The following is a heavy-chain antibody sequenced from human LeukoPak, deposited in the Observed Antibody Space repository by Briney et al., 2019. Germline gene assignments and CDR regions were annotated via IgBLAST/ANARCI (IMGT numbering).Heavy chain of an antibody. D-gene: IGHD6-13*01. CDR2: INPNTSGT. Sequence: ASVKVSCKASGYSFNGYYIHWVRQAPGLGLEWMGWINPNTSGTIYAQKFQGRVTVTSDTSISTAYMELSRLRSDDTAVYYCARLLRNIAAAVYYFDYWGQGTLVTVSS. CDR3: ARLLRNIAAAVYYFDY. J-gene: IGHJ4*02. V-gene: IGHV1-2*02. CDR1: GYSFNGYY.